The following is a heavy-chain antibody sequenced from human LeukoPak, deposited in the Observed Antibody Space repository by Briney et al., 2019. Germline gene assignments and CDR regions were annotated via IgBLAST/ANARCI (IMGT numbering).Heavy chain of an antibody. Sequence: GGSLRLSCAASGFTVSSNYMSWVRQAPGKGLEWVSVIYSGGSTYYADSVKGRFTISRDNSKNTLYLQMNSLRAEDTAVYYCARGARRSGSYTFDYWGQGTLVTVSS. J-gene: IGHJ4*02. V-gene: IGHV3-66*01. D-gene: IGHD1-26*01. CDR3: ARGARRSGSYTFDY. CDR2: IYSGGST. CDR1: GFTVSSNY.